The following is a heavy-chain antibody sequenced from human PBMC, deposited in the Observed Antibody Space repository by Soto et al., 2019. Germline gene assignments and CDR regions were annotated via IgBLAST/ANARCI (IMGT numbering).Heavy chain of an antibody. D-gene: IGHD3-10*01. CDR1: GFTFVDYA. J-gene: IGHJ6*04. CDR3: ARESGTITKLRGDVDV. CDR2: VRAKAYGGTN. V-gene: IGHV3-49*03. Sequence: GGSLRLSCTASGFTFVDYAMSWFRQAPGKGLEWVAFVRAKAYGGTNDNAASVKGRLTTSGDDSIITAYLKMSSLKTEDTAVYYCARESGTITKLRGDVDVWGKGTTVTVSS.